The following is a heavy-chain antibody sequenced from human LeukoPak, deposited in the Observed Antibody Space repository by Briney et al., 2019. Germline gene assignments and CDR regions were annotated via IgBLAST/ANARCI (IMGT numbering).Heavy chain of an antibody. CDR2: MYYSGST. Sequence: PSETLSLTCTVSGGSISSYYWSWIRQPPGKGLEWIGYMYYSGSTNYNPSLWSRVTISVDTSKNQFSLKLSTVTAADTAVYYCARHSIIGFDYWGQGTLVTVSS. V-gene: IGHV4-59*01. D-gene: IGHD3-10*01. CDR1: GGSISSYY. J-gene: IGHJ4*02. CDR3: ARHSIIGFDY.